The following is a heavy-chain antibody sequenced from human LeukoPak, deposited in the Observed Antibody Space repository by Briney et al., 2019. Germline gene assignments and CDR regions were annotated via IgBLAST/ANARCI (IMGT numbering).Heavy chain of an antibody. CDR2: INPSGGST. CDR3: ARDQPGYRSRNPMDY. D-gene: IGHD6-13*01. Sequence: ASVKVSCKASGYTFTGYYMHWVRQAPGQRLEWMGIINPSGGSTSYAQKFQGRVTMTRDTSTSTVYMELSSLRSEDTAVYYCARDQPGYRSRNPMDYWGQGTLVTVSS. J-gene: IGHJ4*02. V-gene: IGHV1-46*01. CDR1: GYTFTGYY.